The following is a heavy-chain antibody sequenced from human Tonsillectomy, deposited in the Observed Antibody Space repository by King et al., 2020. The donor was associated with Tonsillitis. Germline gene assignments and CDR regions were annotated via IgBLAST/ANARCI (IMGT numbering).Heavy chain of an antibody. Sequence: DVQLVESGGGLVQPGGSLRLSCADSGFTFTNYWMSWVRQTPGKGLEWVANINQDGSGTYYVDSVKGRFTISRDNAKNSLYLQMNSLRAEDTAMYYCARDRSRGSGWGFFDYWGQGTLVTVSS. CDR2: INQDGSGT. J-gene: IGHJ4*02. D-gene: IGHD6-19*01. CDR1: GFTFTNYW. CDR3: ARDRSRGSGWGFFDY. V-gene: IGHV3-7*03.